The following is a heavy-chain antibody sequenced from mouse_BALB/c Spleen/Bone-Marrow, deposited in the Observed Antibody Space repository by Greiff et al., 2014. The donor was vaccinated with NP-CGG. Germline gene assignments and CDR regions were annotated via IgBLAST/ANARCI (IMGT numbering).Heavy chain of an antibody. CDR1: GFTFSSYA. V-gene: IGHV5-6-5*01. J-gene: IGHJ4*01. CDR3: ASLYFYGSSYYTMDY. Sequence: DVQLVESGGGLVKPGGSLKLSCAASGFTFSSYAMSWVRQTPEKRLEWVASISSGGSTYYPDSVKGRFTISRDNARNILHLQMSSLRSEDTAMYYCASLYFYGSSYYTMDYWGQGTSVTVSS. CDR2: ISSGGST. D-gene: IGHD1-1*01.